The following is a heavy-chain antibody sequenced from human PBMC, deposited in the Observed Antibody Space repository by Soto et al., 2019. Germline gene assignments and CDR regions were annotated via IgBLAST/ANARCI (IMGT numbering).Heavy chain of an antibody. V-gene: IGHV4-38-2*01. CDR1: GYSIGSGYY. Sequence: ASETLSLTCAVSGYSIGSGYYWAWIRQSPGKGLEWIGSIYHAGSVYYNPSLNGRAALSMDTSKNHFSLKLTSVTAADTAVYYCARTFDYYGMDVWGQGTKVTVSS. CDR3: ARTFDYYGMDV. J-gene: IGHJ6*02. CDR2: IYHAGSV.